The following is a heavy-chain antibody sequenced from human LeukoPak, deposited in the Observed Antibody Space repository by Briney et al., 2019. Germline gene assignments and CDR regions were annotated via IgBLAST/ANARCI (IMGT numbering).Heavy chain of an antibody. Sequence: GGSLTLSCAESGFTFSSHTMNWVRQAPGKGLEWVSSISSSSTYIYYADSVKGRFTISRDNAKNSLYLQMNSLRAEDTAVYYCAREFSVLGNFDHWGQGTLVTVSS. V-gene: IGHV3-21*01. D-gene: IGHD3-10*02. CDR2: ISSSSTYI. CDR1: GFTFSSHT. CDR3: AREFSVLGNFDH. J-gene: IGHJ4*02.